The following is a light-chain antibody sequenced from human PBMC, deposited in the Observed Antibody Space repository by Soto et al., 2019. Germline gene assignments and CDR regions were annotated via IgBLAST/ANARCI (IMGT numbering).Light chain of an antibody. CDR3: GTWDSSVV. V-gene: IGLV1-51*01. CDR1: SSNIGNNY. CDR2: DND. Sequence: QSVLTQPPSVSAAPGQKVTISCSGSSSNIGNNYVSWYQQLPGTAPKLLIYDNDKRPSGIPDRFSGSKSGTSATLGITGLQTGDEADYYCGTWDSSVVFGGGTKLTV. J-gene: IGLJ2*01.